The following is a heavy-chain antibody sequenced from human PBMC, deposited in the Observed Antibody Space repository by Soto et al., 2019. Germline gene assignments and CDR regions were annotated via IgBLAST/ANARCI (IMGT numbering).Heavy chain of an antibody. J-gene: IGHJ1*01. CDR3: ASHSSGWSKARYFQH. CDR1: SGSISSSNW. D-gene: IGHD6-19*01. CDR2: IYHSGST. V-gene: IGHV4-4*02. Sequence: PSETLSLTCAVSSGSISSSNWWSWVRQPPGKGLEWIGEIYHSGSTNYNPSLKSRVTISVDKSKNQFSLKLSSVTAADTAVYYCASHSSGWSKARYFQHWGQGTLVTVS.